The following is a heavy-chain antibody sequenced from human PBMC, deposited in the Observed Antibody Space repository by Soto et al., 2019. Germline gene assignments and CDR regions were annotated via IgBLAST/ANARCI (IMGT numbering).Heavy chain of an antibody. Sequence: QVQLQESGPGLVKPSGTLSLTCAVSGGSISTSNWWSWVRQPPGKGLEWIGEVYRTGSTNYNPSLESRVIVPXXXSXXHISLKLTSVTAADTAVYYCARARATIAAAAIFDCWGQGTLVTVSS. CDR3: ARARATIAAAAIFDC. D-gene: IGHD6-13*01. CDR1: GGSISTSNW. J-gene: IGHJ4*02. CDR2: VYRTGST. V-gene: IGHV4-4*02.